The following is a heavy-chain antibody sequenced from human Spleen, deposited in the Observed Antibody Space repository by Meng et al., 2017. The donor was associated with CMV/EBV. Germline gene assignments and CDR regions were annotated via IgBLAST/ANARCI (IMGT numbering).Heavy chain of an antibody. Sequence: GESLKISCAASGFIVSSTYVHWVRQAPGKGLEWVSVLYRRGDTYYADSVKGRFTISRDNSRNTFYLQMTILRSEDTAIYFCARAHHRNDYGDYVDALNVWGRGTMVTVSS. V-gene: IGHV3-66*02. J-gene: IGHJ3*01. D-gene: IGHD4-17*01. CDR3: ARAHHRNDYGDYVDALNV. CDR1: GFIVSSTY. CDR2: LYRRGDT.